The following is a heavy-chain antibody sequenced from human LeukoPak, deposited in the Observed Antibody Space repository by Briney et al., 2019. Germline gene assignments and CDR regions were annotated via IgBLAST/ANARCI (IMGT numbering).Heavy chain of an antibody. J-gene: IGHJ3*02. CDR2: INPSGGST. D-gene: IGHD2-15*01. Sequence: GASVKVSCKASGYTFTSYYMHWVRQAPGQGLEWMGIINPSGGSTNYTQKFQGRVTMTRDMSTSTVYMELSSLRSEDTAVYYCARDNPVVVAATQYPDAFDIWGQGTMVTVSS. V-gene: IGHV1-46*01. CDR1: GYTFTSYY. CDR3: ARDNPVVVAATQYPDAFDI.